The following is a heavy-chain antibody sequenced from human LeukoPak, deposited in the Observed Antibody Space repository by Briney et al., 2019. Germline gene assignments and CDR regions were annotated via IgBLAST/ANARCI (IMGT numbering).Heavy chain of an antibody. V-gene: IGHV3-48*02. Sequence: PGGSLRLSCAASGFTFSSYSMNWVRQAPGKGLEWIAYIDGSSSPIHYADSVKGRFTISRDNAKNSLDLQMNSLRDEDTAVYYCARPSRSTGPAYWGQGTLVTVSS. D-gene: IGHD2-2*01. CDR1: GFTFSSYS. CDR2: IDGSSSPI. CDR3: ARPSRSTGPAY. J-gene: IGHJ4*02.